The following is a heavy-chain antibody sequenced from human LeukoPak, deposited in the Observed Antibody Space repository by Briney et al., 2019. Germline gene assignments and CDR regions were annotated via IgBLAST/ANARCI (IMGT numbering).Heavy chain of an antibody. CDR1: GFTFTNAW. CDR2: IKSKTSGGTT. D-gene: IGHD3-16*01. CDR3: TTGATYSPGAFDI. J-gene: IGHJ3*02. Sequence: GGSLRLSCAASGFTFTNAWMSWVRQAPGKGLEWFDRIKSKTSGGTTDYAAPVKGRFTISRDDSQNTLFLQMNSLKTEDTAVYYCTTGATYSPGAFDIWGQGTMVTVSS. V-gene: IGHV3-15*01.